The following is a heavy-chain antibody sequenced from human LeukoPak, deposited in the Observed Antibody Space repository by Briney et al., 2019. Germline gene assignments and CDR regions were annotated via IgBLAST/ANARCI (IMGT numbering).Heavy chain of an antibody. CDR3: AKLKGGSGSYYPFDY. CDR1: GFTFSSYG. Sequence: GGSLRLSCAASGFTFSSYGMHWVRQAPGKGLEWVAVISYDGSNKYYADSVKGRFTISRDNSKNTLYMQMSSLRSEDTAVYYCAKLKGGSGSYYPFDYWGQGTLVTVSS. V-gene: IGHV3-30*18. CDR2: ISYDGSNK. D-gene: IGHD3-10*01. J-gene: IGHJ4*02.